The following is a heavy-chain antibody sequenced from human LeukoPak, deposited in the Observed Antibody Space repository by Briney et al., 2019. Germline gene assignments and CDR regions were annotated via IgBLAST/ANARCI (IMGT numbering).Heavy chain of an antibody. CDR2: MYYSGST. Sequence: PSQTLSLTCTVSGGSISSGGYYWSWIRQHPGKGLEWIGYMYYSGSTHYNPSLKSRVSISVDTSKNQFSLKLSSVTAADTAMYYCARSQNYYGSGDYWSQGTLVTVSS. CDR3: ARSQNYYGSGDY. J-gene: IGHJ4*02. D-gene: IGHD3-10*01. V-gene: IGHV4-31*03. CDR1: GGSISSGGYY.